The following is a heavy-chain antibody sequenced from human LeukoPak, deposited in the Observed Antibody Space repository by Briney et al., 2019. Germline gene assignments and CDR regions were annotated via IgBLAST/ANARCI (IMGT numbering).Heavy chain of an antibody. Sequence: SQTLSLTCTDSGGSLSSGSYYWSWVRQPAGKGLEWLGRIYTSGSTNYNPSLKSRVTISVDTSKNQFSLKLSSVTAADTAVYYCARTPYYYGSGSYRGAFDIWGQGTMVTVSS. CDR2: IYTSGST. D-gene: IGHD3-10*01. V-gene: IGHV4-61*02. J-gene: IGHJ3*02. CDR3: ARTPYYYGSGSYRGAFDI. CDR1: GGSLSSGSYY.